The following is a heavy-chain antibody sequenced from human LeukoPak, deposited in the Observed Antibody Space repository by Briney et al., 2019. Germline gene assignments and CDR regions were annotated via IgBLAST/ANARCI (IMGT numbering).Heavy chain of an antibody. J-gene: IGHJ4*02. V-gene: IGHV3-23*01. D-gene: IGHD5-18*01. CDR1: GFTVSAYA. CDR2: ISGSGGST. Sequence: GGSLRLSCAASGFTVSAYAMAWVRQAPGKGLEWVSAISGSGGSTYYADSVKGRFTISRDNSKNTLYLQMNSLRAEDTAVYYCAPPTYSYAIDYWGQGTLVTVSS. CDR3: APPTYSYAIDY.